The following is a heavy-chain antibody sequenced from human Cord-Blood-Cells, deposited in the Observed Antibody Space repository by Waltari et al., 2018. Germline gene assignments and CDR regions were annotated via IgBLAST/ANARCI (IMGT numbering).Heavy chain of an antibody. CDR1: GFSLSTSGMC. CDR3: ARIRSSSSWFDP. J-gene: IGHJ5*02. V-gene: IGHV2-70*15. D-gene: IGHD6-6*01. CDR2: SDWDDDK. Sequence: QVTLRESGTALVKPTQTLKLTCTFSGFSLSTSGMCVSWIRQPPGKALEWLSRSDWDDDKYYSTSLKTRLTISDDTSKNQVVLTMTNRDPLDTATYYCARIRSSSSWFDPWGQGTLVTVSS.